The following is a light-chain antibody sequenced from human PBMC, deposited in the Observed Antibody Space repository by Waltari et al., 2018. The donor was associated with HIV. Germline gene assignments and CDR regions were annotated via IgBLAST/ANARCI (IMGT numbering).Light chain of an antibody. J-gene: IGKJ5*01. V-gene: IGKV3-11*01. CDR3: QQRSNWPPT. CDR1: RGVSRS. CDR2: DAS. Sequence: EMLLTQSPATRSSPPGERATLPSRASRGVSRSLPCYQQKPGQAPRLLIYDASNRATGIPARFSGSGSGTDFTLTISSLEPEDFAVYYCQQRSNWPPTFGQGTRLEIK.